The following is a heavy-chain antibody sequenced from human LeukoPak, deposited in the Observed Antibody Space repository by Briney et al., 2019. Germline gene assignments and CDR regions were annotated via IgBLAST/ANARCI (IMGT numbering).Heavy chain of an antibody. J-gene: IGHJ4*02. CDR1: GYTLTSYA. Sequence: ASVKFSCKASGYTLTSYAMHWVRKAPGQRLEWMGWINAGNGNTKYSQKFQGRVTITRDTSASTAYMELSSLRSEDTAVYYRARETYDILTGPSYYFDYWGQGTLVTVSS. CDR3: ARETYDILTGPSYYFDY. D-gene: IGHD3-9*01. V-gene: IGHV1-3*01. CDR2: INAGNGNT.